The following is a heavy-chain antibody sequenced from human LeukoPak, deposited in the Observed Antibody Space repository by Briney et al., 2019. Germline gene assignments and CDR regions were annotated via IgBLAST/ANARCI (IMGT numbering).Heavy chain of an antibody. V-gene: IGHV3-23*01. CDR2: ISISVGST. D-gene: IGHD6-13*01. Sequence: PGGSLRLSCAASGFTFSSYAMSWVRQAPGRGLEWVSFISISVGSTYYADSVKGRFSISRNNSRSTLYLQMNSLRAEDTAVYYCAKVNQQLGAVDYWGQGTLVTVSS. CDR3: AKVNQQLGAVDY. J-gene: IGHJ4*02. CDR1: GFTFSSYA.